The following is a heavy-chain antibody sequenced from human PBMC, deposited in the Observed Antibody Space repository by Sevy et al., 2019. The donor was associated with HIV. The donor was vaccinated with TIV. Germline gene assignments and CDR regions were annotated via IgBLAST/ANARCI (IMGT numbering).Heavy chain of an antibody. V-gene: IGHV3-23*01. CDR2: ISGSGGST. CDR1: GLTFSNYA. Sequence: GGSLRLSCAASGLTFSNYAMSWVRQAPGKGLEWVSAISGSGGSTYYADSVKGRFTISRDNSKNTLFLQMNSLRAKDTAVYFCAKWSELPSSPFDYWGQGTLVTVSS. J-gene: IGHJ4*02. CDR3: AKWSELPSSPFDY. D-gene: IGHD1-26*01.